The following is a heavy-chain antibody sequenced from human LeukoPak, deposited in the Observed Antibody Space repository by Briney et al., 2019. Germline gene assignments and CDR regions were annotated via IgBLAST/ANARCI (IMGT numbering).Heavy chain of an antibody. CDR1: GGSISSGDYY. Sequence: SETLSLTCTVSGGSISSGDYYWSWIRQPPGKGLEWIGYIYYSGSTYYNPSLKSRVTISVDTSKNQFSLKLSSVTAADTAVYYCARDYQLLRENHYWYFDLWGRGTLVTVSS. CDR2: IYYSGST. CDR3: ARDYQLLRENHYWYFDL. J-gene: IGHJ2*01. D-gene: IGHD2-2*01. V-gene: IGHV4-30-4*08.